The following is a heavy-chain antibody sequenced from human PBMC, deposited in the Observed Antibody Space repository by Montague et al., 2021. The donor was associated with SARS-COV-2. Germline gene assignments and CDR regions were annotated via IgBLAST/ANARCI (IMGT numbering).Heavy chain of an antibody. V-gene: IGHV3-20*04. CDR3: ARDTRSEYFDFLTGYYKGVFFDY. Sequence: SLGLSCAASGFTFGDYAMSWVRQAPGKGLEWVSGINWNGGSTGSADSVKGRFTISRDNAKNSLYLQMNSLRAEDTALYYCARDTRSEYFDFLTGYYKGVFFDYWGQGTLVTVSS. CDR1: GFTFGDYA. D-gene: IGHD3-9*01. J-gene: IGHJ4*02. CDR2: INWNGGST.